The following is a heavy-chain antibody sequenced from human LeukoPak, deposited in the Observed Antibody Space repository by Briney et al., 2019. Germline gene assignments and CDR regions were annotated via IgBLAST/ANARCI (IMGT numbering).Heavy chain of an antibody. CDR2: INPNPSGGST. Sequence: ASVKVSCKASGYTFTSYYMHWVRQAPGQGLEWVAIINPNPSGGSTSYAQKFQGRVTMTRDMSTSTVYMEVSSLRSEHTAVYYCARSPTGSGSYYGLDYWGQGTLVTVSS. V-gene: IGHV1-46*01. D-gene: IGHD1-26*01. J-gene: IGHJ4*02. CDR3: ARSPTGSGSYYGLDY. CDR1: GYTFTSYY.